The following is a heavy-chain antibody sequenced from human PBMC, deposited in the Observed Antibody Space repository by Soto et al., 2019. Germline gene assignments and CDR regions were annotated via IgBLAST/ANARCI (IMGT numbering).Heavy chain of an antibody. CDR1: GFTFSSYA. CDR2: ISGSGGST. J-gene: IGHJ3*02. V-gene: IGHV3-23*01. D-gene: IGHD6-13*01. Sequence: GGSLRLSCAASGFTFSSYAMSWVRQAPGKGLEWVSAISGSGGSTYYADSVKGRFTISRDNSKNTLYLQMNSLRAEDTAVYYCAKDSSRLAAAHDAFDIWGQGTMVTVSS. CDR3: AKDSSRLAAAHDAFDI.